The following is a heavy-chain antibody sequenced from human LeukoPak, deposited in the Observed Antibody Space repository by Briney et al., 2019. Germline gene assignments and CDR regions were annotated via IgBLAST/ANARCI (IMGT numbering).Heavy chain of an antibody. D-gene: IGHD6-19*01. J-gene: IGHJ4*02. CDR3: ARRLGSSGPLGGGDFDY. CDR1: GDSINSLDL. CDR2: IYHSGST. Sequence: SGTLSLTCTVSGDSINSLDLWSWVRQPPGKGLEWIGEIYHSGSTNYNPSLKSRVTISVDKSKNQFSLKLSSVTAADTAVYYCARRLGSSGPLGGGDFDYWAREPWSPSPQ. V-gene: IGHV4-4*02.